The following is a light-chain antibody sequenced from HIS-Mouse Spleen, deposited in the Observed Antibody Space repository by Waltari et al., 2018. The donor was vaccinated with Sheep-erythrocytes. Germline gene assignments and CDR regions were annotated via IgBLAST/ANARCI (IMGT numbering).Light chain of an antibody. J-gene: IGKJ1*01. CDR2: KAS. Sequence: DIQMTQSPSTLSASVGDRVTITCRASQSISSWLAWYQQKPGKAPKFLIDKASRLESGVPSRFSGSGSGTEFTLTISSLQPDDFATYYCQQYNSYSTWTFGQGTKVEIK. CDR3: QQYNSYSTWT. CDR1: QSISSW. V-gene: IGKV1-5*03.